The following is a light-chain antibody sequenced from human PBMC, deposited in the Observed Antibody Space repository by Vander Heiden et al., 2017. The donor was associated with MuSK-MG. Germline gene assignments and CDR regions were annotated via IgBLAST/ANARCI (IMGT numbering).Light chain of an antibody. V-gene: IGLV1-40*01. CDR3: QSYDISLSGWV. CDR1: SSNLGARYD. CDR2: GNT. J-gene: IGLJ3*02. Sequence: QSVLTQPPSVSGSPGQRVSISCTGNSSNLGARYDVHWYQQVPGTAPKFLIYGNTNRPSGVPDRFSASKSGTSAFLATAGLQAEDEADYYCQSYDISLSGWVFGGGTKLTVL.